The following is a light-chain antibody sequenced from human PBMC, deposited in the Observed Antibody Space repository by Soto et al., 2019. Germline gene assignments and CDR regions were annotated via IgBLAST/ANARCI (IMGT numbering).Light chain of an antibody. CDR1: QGISSF. V-gene: IGKV1-9*01. J-gene: IGKJ1*01. CDR2: AAS. Sequence: DIQLTQSPSFLSASIGDRVTFTCRASQGISSFLAWYQHTPGQAPKLLIYAASTLQSGVPSRFSGSGSGREFTLTISSLQPEDFATYYCKQLSGYPWTFGQGTKVEIK. CDR3: KQLSGYPWT.